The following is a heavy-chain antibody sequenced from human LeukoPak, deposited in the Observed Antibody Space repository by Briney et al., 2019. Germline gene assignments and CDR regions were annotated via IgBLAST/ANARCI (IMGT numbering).Heavy chain of an antibody. V-gene: IGHV1-46*01. Sequence: ASVTVSCKASGYIFINYFIHWVRQAPGQGLEWMGLISPNGGSTTYAQKFQDRVTMTRDTSTRTVYMELSSLRSEDTAVYYCVREDYGSAIKCPDYWGQGTLVTVSS. D-gene: IGHD4-17*01. J-gene: IGHJ4*02. CDR3: VREDYGSAIKCPDY. CDR1: GYIFINYF. CDR2: ISPNGGST.